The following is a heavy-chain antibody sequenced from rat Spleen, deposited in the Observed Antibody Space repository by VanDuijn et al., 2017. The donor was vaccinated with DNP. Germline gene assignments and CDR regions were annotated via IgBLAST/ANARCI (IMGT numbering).Heavy chain of an antibody. D-gene: IGHD5-1*01. Sequence: EVQLQESGPGLVTPSQSLSLTCSVTGHSITNDYRWNWLRKFPGNKLEWMGYINSAGRINYNPSLKSRISITRDTSKNQFFLQLISITTEDTATSSCAIQLGVFDYWDQGVMVTVSS. CDR3: AIQLGVFDY. CDR2: INSAGRI. V-gene: IGHV3-3*01. J-gene: IGHJ2*01. CDR1: GHSITNDYR.